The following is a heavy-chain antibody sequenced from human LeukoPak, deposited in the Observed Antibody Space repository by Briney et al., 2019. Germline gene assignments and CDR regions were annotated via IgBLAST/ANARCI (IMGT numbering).Heavy chain of an antibody. CDR2: IFYGTS. CDR1: GDSVSSPTYF. V-gene: IGHV4-39*01. Sequence: SETLSLTCTVSGDSVSSPTYFWGWIRHPRGKGLEWIGSIFYGTSYYNPSLKSRVTISVDTSTNQFSLKLNSVTAADTAVYYCARIGQSVHYYMDVWGNGTTVDVSS. D-gene: IGHD3/OR15-3a*01. CDR3: ARIGQSVHYYMDV. J-gene: IGHJ6*03.